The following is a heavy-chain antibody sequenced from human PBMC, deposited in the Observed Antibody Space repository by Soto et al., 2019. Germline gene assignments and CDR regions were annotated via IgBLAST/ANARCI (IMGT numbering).Heavy chain of an antibody. Sequence: AGGSLTLPCAASGFTFSSYGMHWVRQATGKGLEWVAVISYDESNKYDADSMKGRFTISRDNSKNTLYLQMNSLRAEDTAVYYCAKDRIAAAGTFDYWGQGTLVTVSS. J-gene: IGHJ4*02. CDR3: AKDRIAAAGTFDY. CDR2: ISYDESNK. D-gene: IGHD6-13*01. CDR1: GFTFSSYG. V-gene: IGHV3-30*18.